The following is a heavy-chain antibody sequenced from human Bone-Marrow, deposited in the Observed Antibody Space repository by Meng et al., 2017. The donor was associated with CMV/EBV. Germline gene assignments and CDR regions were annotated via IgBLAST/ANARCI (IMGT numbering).Heavy chain of an antibody. D-gene: IGHD3-3*01. CDR3: ALTFWDYDFWSGYYSPQFDY. J-gene: IGHJ4*02. CDR1: GGTFSSYA. CDR2: IIPIFGTA. V-gene: IGHV1-69*05. Sequence: SMKVSCKASGGTFSSYAISWVRQAPGQGLEWMGGIIPIFGTANYAQKFQGRVTITTDESTSTAYMELSSLRSEDTAVYYCALTFWDYDFWSGYYSPQFDYWGQGTLVTVSS.